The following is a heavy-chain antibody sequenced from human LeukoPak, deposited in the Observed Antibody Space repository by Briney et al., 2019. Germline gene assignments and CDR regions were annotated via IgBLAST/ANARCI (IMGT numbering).Heavy chain of an antibody. Sequence: GRSLRLSCAASGFTSSSYGMHWVRQAPGKGLEWVAVIWYDGSNKYYADSVKGRFTISRDNSKNTLYLQMNSLRAEDTAVYYCARDGMVPAAIRGEEFDYWGQGTLVTVSS. D-gene: IGHD2-2*02. J-gene: IGHJ4*02. CDR3: ARDGMVPAAIRGEEFDY. CDR1: GFTSSSYG. CDR2: IWYDGSNK. V-gene: IGHV3-33*01.